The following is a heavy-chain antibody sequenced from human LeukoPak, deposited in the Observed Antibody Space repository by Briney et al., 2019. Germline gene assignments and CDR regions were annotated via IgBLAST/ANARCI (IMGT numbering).Heavy chain of an antibody. D-gene: IGHD3-3*01. V-gene: IGHV1-69*13. CDR1: GGTFANYA. J-gene: IGHJ4*02. Sequence: SVKVSCKASGGTFANYAISWLRKAPGQGLEWMGGIIPIFGTGHSAQKFQGRLTITADESTRTTYMELSSLRSDDTAVYYCAKGHDDFRQFDFWGQGTLVIVSS. CDR2: IIPIFGTG. CDR3: AKGHDDFRQFDF.